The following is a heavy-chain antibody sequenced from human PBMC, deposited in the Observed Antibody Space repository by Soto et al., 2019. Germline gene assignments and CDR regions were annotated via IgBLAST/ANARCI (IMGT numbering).Heavy chain of an antibody. J-gene: IGHJ4*02. Sequence: GASVKVSCKTSGGTFNSYLIDWVRQAPGQGLEWMGGIIPAFGTAKYAQKFQGRVTITADKSTTTAYMELRTLTSEDTAVYYCARGLDQPPVGLYFDTWGQGTLVTV. CDR2: IIPAFGTA. CDR1: GGTFNSYL. D-gene: IGHD2-2*01. V-gene: IGHV1-69*06. CDR3: ARGLDQPPVGLYFDT.